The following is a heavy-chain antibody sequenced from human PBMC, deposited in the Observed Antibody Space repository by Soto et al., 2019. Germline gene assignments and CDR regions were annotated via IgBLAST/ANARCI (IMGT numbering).Heavy chain of an antibody. V-gene: IGHV3-30*04. CDR2: LSYDGTNK. Sequence: QVQLVESGGGVVQPGRSLRLSCATSGFTFSSYAMHWVRQAPGKGLECVAFLSYDGTNKDYADSVKGRFTISRDNSKNTLYLHMNSLRVDDTAVYFCARERQQLGMGYYFYGMYVWGQGTTVTVSS. J-gene: IGHJ6*02. D-gene: IGHD6-13*01. CDR1: GFTFSSYA. CDR3: ARERQQLGMGYYFYGMYV.